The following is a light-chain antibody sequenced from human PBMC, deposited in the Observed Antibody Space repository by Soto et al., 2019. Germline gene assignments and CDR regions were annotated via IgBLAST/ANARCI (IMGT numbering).Light chain of an antibody. CDR2: SNI. J-gene: IGLJ3*02. V-gene: IGLV1-44*01. Sequence: QAVVTQPPSASGTPGQRVIISCSGSSSNIGSNPVNWYQQVPGTAPKLLIYSNIQRPSGVPDRFSGSKSGTSASLAISGLQSEDEADYYCAAWDDSLKGVFGGGTKLTVL. CDR1: SSNIGSNP. CDR3: AAWDDSLKGV.